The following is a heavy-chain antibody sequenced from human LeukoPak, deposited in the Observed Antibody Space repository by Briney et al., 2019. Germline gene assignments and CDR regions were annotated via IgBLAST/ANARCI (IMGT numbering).Heavy chain of an antibody. D-gene: IGHD3-22*01. J-gene: IGHJ4*02. V-gene: IGHV3-21*01. CDR1: GFTFSSYS. Sequence: GGSLRLSCAASGFTFSSYSMNWIRQAPGKGLEWVSSISSSTSYIYYADSVKGRFTISKDNAKNSLYLQMNSLRAEDTAVYYCARDPYYYDSSGYYIYWGQGTLVTVSS. CDR3: ARDPYYYDSSGYYIY. CDR2: ISSSTSYI.